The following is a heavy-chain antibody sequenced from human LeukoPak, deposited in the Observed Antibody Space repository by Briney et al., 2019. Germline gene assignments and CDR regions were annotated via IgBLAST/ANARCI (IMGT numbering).Heavy chain of an antibody. J-gene: IGHJ5*02. CDR3: ARESRFCTNGVCYPRWFDP. Sequence: SETLSLTCTVSGGSISSSSYYRGWIRQPPGKGLEWIGSIYYSGSTYYNPSLKSRVTISVDTSKNQFSLKLSSVTAADTAVYYCARESRFCTNGVCYPRWFDPWGQGTLVTVSS. CDR1: GGSISSSSYY. D-gene: IGHD2-8*01. V-gene: IGHV4-39*07. CDR2: IYYSGST.